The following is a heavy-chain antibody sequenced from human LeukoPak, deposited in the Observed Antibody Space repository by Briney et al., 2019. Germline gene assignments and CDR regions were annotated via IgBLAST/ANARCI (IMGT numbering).Heavy chain of an antibody. CDR2: ISGRGDKT. D-gene: IGHD6-13*01. Sequence: GGSLRLSCAASGFTFSTYAMNWVRQAPGKGLEWVSGISGRGDKTEYADSAKGRFTISRDNSKNTLYLQMNSLRAEDTAVYYCAKSSRGGAYWGQGTLVSASS. CDR3: AKSSRGGAY. J-gene: IGHJ4*02. V-gene: IGHV3-23*01. CDR1: GFTFSTYA.